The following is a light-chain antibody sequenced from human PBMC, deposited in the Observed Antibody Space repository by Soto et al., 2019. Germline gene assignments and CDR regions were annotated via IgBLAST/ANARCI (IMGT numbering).Light chain of an antibody. J-gene: IGKJ1*01. Sequence: IQMTHSPSTLSASVGDRVTITFLSSQSISSWLAWYQQKPGKAPKLLIYAASSLQSGVPSRFSGSGSGTDFTLTISSLQPEDFATYYCLQDYNYPQTFGQGTKVDIK. V-gene: IGKV1-6*01. CDR3: LQDYNYPQT. CDR1: QSISSW. CDR2: AAS.